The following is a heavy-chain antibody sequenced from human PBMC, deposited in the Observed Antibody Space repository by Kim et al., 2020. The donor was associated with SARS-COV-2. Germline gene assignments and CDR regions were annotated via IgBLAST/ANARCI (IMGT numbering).Heavy chain of an antibody. J-gene: IGHJ3*01. D-gene: IGHD2-21*01. CDR3: AREGDYRDGDTYYRDAF. Sequence: GGSLRLSCAASGFTFSSYTMNWVRQAPGKGLEWVSSISSSSRIIYYAGSWKGRFTISRDNAENSLYLQINSLRAEDTAVYYYAREGDYRDGDTYYRDAF. V-gene: IGHV3-21*01. CDR2: ISSSSRII. CDR1: GFTFSSYT.